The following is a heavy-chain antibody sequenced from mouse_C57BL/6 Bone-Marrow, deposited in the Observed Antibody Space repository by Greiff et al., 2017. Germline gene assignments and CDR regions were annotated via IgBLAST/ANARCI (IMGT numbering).Heavy chain of an antibody. J-gene: IGHJ4*01. Sequence: VQLQQPGAELVKPGASVKLSCKASGYTFTSYWMHWVKQRPGKGLEWIGMIHPNSGSTNYNEKFKSKATLTVDKSSSTAYMQLSGLTSEDSAVYDCAREGGGVTTWFYAMDYWGQGTSVTVSS. CDR2: IHPNSGST. CDR1: GYTFTSYW. V-gene: IGHV1-64*01. CDR3: AREGGGVTTWFYAMDY. D-gene: IGHD2-2*01.